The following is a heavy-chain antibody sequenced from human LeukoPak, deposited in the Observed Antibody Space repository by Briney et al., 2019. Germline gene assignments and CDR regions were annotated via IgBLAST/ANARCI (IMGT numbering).Heavy chain of an antibody. CDR1: GFTLSAYG. CDR2: INHNGNVN. V-gene: IGHV3-7*03. J-gene: IGHJ6*02. CDR3: ARGGGLDV. Sequence: PGGSLRLSCATSGFTLSAYGMHWARQAPGKGLEWVASINHNGNVNYYVDSVKGRFTISRDNAKNSLYLQMSNLRAEDTAVYFCARGGGLDVWGQGATVTASS. D-gene: IGHD3-16*01.